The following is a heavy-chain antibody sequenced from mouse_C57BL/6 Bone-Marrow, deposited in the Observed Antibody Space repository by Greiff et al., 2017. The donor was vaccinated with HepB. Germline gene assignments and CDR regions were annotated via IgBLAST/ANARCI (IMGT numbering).Heavy chain of an antibody. D-gene: IGHD1-1*01. CDR3: ARRNYGSPFAY. CDR2: IYPRSGNT. V-gene: IGHV1-81*01. CDR1: GYTFTSYG. Sequence: QVQLQQSGAELARPGASVKLSCKASGYTFTSYGISWVKQRTGQGLEWIGEIYPRSGNTYYNEKFKGKATLTADKSSSTAYMELRSLTSEDSAVYFCARRNYGSPFAYWGQGTLVTGSA. J-gene: IGHJ3*01.